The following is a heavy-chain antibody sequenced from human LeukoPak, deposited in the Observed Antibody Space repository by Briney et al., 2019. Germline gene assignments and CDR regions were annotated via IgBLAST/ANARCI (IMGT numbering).Heavy chain of an antibody. D-gene: IGHD6-19*01. J-gene: IGHJ4*02. CDR1: GFTFSSYA. CDR2: ISGSGGST. CDR3: AKDLTAVAGPFDY. Sequence: GGSLRLSCAASGFTFSSYAMSWVRQAPGKGLEWVSAISGSGGSTYYADSVKGRFTISRENSKNTLYLQMNNLRAEDTAVYYCAKDLTAVAGPFDYWGQGTLVTVSS. V-gene: IGHV3-23*01.